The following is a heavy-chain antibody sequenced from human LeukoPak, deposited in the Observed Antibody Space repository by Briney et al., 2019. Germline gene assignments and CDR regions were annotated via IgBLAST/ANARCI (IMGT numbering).Heavy chain of an antibody. V-gene: IGHV4-59*01. J-gene: IGHJ6*02. CDR1: GGSLSSYY. CDR2: IYYSGST. CDR3: ARGGPLVYSYGYYYYYGMDV. D-gene: IGHD5-18*01. Sequence: PSETLSLTCTVSGGSLSSYYWSWIRQPPGKGLEWIGYIYYSGSTNYNPSLKSRVTISVDTSKNQFSLKLSSVTAADTAVYYCARGGPLVYSYGYYYYYGMDVWGQGTTVTVSS.